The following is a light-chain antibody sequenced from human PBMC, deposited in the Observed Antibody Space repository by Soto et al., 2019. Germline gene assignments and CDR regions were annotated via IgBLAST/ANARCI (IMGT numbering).Light chain of an antibody. CDR3: QQRRNWLYT. CDR2: DAS. CDR1: QSVSSY. V-gene: IGKV3-11*01. Sequence: EIVLTQSPANLSLSPGERATLSCRASQSVSSYLAWYQQKPGQAPRLLIYDASNRATGIPARFSGSGSGTDFTLTISSLEPEDFAVYYCQQRRNWLYTFGQGTKLEIK. J-gene: IGKJ2*01.